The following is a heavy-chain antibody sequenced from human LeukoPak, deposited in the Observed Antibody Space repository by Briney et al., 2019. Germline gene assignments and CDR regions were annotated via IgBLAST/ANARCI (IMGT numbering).Heavy chain of an antibody. D-gene: IGHD3-22*01. CDR2: IYTSGST. V-gene: IGHV4-4*07. J-gene: IGHJ6*03. CDR3: ARARTYDSSGYYYRYYYYMDV. Sequence: SETLSLTCTVSGGSISSYYWSWIRQPAGKGLEWIGRIYTSGSTNYNPSLKSRVTMSVDTSKNQFSLKLSSVTAADTAVYYCARARTYDSSGYYYRYYYYMDVWGKGTTVTVSS. CDR1: GGSISSYY.